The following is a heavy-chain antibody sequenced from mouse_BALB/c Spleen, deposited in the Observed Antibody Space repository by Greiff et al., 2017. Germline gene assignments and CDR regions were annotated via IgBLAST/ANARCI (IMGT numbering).Heavy chain of an antibody. CDR3: NADSSGSFDY. CDR2: IDPENGDT. CDR1: GFNIKDYY. J-gene: IGHJ2*01. V-gene: IGHV14-4*02. D-gene: IGHD3-2*01. Sequence: VQLQQSGAELVRSGASVKLSCTASGFNIKDYYMHWVKQRPEQGLEWIGWIDPENGDTEYAPKFQGKATMTADTSSNTAYLQLSSLTSEDTAVYYGNADSSGSFDYWGQGTTLTVSS.